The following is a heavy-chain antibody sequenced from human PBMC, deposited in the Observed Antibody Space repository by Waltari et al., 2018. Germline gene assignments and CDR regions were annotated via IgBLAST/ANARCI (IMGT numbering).Heavy chain of an antibody. J-gene: IGHJ4*02. CDR1: GGSISSRSYY. V-gene: IGHV4-39*07. CDR2: IYYSGIT. D-gene: IGHD2-21*02. Sequence: QLQLQESGPGLVKPSETLSLTCTVSGGSISSRSYYWGWIRQPPGKGLEWIGSIYYSGITYYNPSRKSRVTRSVDTSKNQFSLKLSSVTAADTAVYYCARVGGNSNFDYWGQGTLVTVSS. CDR3: ARVGGNSNFDY.